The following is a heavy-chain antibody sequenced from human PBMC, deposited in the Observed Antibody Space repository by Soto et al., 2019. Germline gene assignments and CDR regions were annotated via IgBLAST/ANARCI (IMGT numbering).Heavy chain of an antibody. V-gene: IGHV4-61*01. CDR2: IYNTETF. J-gene: IGHJ4*02. Sequence: SETLSLTCSVSGVSVSSGSFYWSWIRQPPGKGLEWIGFIYNTETFNYNPSLKSRVTLSVDASKNQFSLKLSSVTAADTAVYYCARVGSYGDYYFDYWGQGTLVTVSS. CDR1: GVSVSSGSFY. D-gene: IGHD5-18*01. CDR3: ARVGSYGDYYFDY.